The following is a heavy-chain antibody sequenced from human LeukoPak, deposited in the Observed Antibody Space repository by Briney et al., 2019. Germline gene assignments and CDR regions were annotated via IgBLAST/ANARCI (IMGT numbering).Heavy chain of an antibody. CDR1: GGSFSGYY. J-gene: IGHJ6*03. CDR2: INHSGST. CDR3: ARVLAAGSYMDV. D-gene: IGHD6-13*01. V-gene: IGHV4-34*01. Sequence: SETLSLTCAVYGGSFSGYYWSWIRQPPGKGLEWIGEINHSGSTYYNPSLKSRVTISVDTSKNQFSLKLSSVTAADTAVYYCARVLAAGSYMDVWGKGTTVTVSS.